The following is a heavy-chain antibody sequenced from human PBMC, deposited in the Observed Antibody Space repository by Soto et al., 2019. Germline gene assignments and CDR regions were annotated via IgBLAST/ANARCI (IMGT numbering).Heavy chain of an antibody. CDR3: ARDLEDAYYYSGMDV. J-gene: IGHJ6*02. Sequence: QVQLVQSGAEVKKTGSSVKVSCKASGGTFSSYAISWVRQAPGQGLEWMGGIIPIFGTANYALKFQGRVTITADESTSTAYMALSSLRSEDTAVYYSARDLEDAYYYSGMDVLGQGTTVRVSS. CDR2: IIPIFGTA. V-gene: IGHV1-69*01. CDR1: GGTFSSYA.